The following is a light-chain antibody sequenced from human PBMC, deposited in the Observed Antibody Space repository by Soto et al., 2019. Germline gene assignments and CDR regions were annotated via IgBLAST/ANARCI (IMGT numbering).Light chain of an antibody. Sequence: SYELTQSLSVSVALGQTAKITCGGNDIGSTNVHWYQQKPGQAPVLVIYRDAIRPSGIPERFSGSNSGNTATLTIGRAQAGDEAHYYCQVWHSSTVVCGGGTKLTVL. CDR2: RDA. V-gene: IGLV3-9*01. CDR3: QVWHSSTVV. CDR1: DIGSTN. J-gene: IGLJ2*01.